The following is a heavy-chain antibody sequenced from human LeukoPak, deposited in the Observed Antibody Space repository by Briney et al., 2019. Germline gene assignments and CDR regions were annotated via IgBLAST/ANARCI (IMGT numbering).Heavy chain of an antibody. Sequence: PGGSLRLSCAASGFTFSSYSMNWVRQAPGKGLEWVSSISGSSNYIYYADSVKGRFTISRDNSKNTLYLQMNSLRAEDTAVYYCARGPHYDFWSGSIDAFDIWGQGTMVTVSS. CDR2: ISGSSNYI. CDR3: ARGPHYDFWSGSIDAFDI. V-gene: IGHV3-21*04. J-gene: IGHJ3*02. CDR1: GFTFSSYS. D-gene: IGHD3-3*01.